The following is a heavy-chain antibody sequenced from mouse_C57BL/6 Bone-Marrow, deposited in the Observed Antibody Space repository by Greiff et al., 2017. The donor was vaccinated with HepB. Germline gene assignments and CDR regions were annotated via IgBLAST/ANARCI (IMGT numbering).Heavy chain of an antibody. CDR2: ISNGGGST. CDR3: ARIYYGNPYWYFDV. D-gene: IGHD2-1*01. V-gene: IGHV5-12*01. Sequence: DVKVEESGGGLVQPGGSLKLSCAASGFTFSDYYMYWVRQTPEKRLEWVAYISNGGGSTYYPDTVKGRFTISRDNAKNTLYLQMSRLKSEDTAMYYCARIYYGNPYWYFDVWGTGTTVTVSS. CDR1: GFTFSDYY. J-gene: IGHJ1*03.